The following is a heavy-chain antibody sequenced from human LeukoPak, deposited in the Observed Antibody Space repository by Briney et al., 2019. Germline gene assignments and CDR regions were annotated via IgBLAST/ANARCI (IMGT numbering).Heavy chain of an antibody. Sequence: GGSLRLSCAASGFTLRPYAMHWVRQAPGKGLEYVSSISGDGGTTYHANSVKGRFTISRDNAKNSLYLQMNSLRDEDTAVYYCARDPSVAATGWGRWFDHWGLGTLVTVSS. CDR3: ARDPSVAATGWGRWFDH. CDR2: ISGDGGTT. J-gene: IGHJ5*02. V-gene: IGHV3-64*01. D-gene: IGHD6-13*01. CDR1: GFTLRPYA.